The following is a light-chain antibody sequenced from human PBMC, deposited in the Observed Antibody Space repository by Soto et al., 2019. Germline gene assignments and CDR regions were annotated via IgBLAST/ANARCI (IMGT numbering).Light chain of an antibody. CDR3: SSYAGSTTFDV. CDR2: DVN. J-gene: IGLJ1*01. V-gene: IGLV2-8*01. CDR1: NSDVGGYNY. Sequence: LTQPPSASGSPGQSVAISCTGTNSDVGGYNYVSWYQQHPGKAPKLMIYDVNKRPSGVPDRFSGSKSGNTASLTVSGLQAEDEADYYCSSYAGSTTFDVFGTGTKVTAL.